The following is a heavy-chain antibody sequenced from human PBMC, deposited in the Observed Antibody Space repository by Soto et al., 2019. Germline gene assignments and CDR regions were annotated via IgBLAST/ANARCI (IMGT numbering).Heavy chain of an antibody. D-gene: IGHD1-1*01. V-gene: IGHV4-39*01. Sequence: LSLTCTVSGGSISSGPYSWGWIRQPPGEGLEWIGTFYYSESTYYNPSLESRVTISVDTSKNQFSLKVTSVTVADTAVYYCARRYGYRFDYWGQGTLVTVSS. J-gene: IGHJ4*02. CDR3: ARRYGYRFDY. CDR2: FYYSEST. CDR1: GGSISSGPYS.